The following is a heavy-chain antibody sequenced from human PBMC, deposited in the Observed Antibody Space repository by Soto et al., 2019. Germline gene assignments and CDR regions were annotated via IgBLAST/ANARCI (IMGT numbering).Heavy chain of an antibody. Sequence: QVQLVQSGVEVKTPGASVKVSCKASGYTFSIYAISWVRQAPGQGLEWMGWISGFNGNTAYAQNFQDRVTTTTDTSTNTVYMEMRNLRSDDTAIYYCARDKGGLDYWGQGTLVSVS. CDR3: ARDKGGLDY. V-gene: IGHV1-18*01. J-gene: IGHJ4*02. CDR1: GYTFSIYA. CDR2: ISGFNGNT.